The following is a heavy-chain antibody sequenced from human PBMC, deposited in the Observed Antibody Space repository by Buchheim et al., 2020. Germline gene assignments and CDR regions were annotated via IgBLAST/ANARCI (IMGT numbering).Heavy chain of an antibody. Sequence: EVQLLESGGGLVQPGGSLRLSCAASGFTFSSYAMSWVRQAPGKGLEWVSGISGSGGSTDYADSVKGRFAISRDNSKNTLFLQMNSLRAEDTAVYYCAKDLALSYSRTWNLADYWGQGTL. CDR3: AKDLALSYSRTWNLADY. CDR2: ISGSGGST. J-gene: IGHJ4*02. V-gene: IGHV3-23*01. D-gene: IGHD6-13*01. CDR1: GFTFSSYA.